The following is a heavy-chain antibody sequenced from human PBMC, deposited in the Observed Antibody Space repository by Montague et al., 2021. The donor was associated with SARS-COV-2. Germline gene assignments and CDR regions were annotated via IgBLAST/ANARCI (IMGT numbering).Heavy chain of an antibody. CDR3: ARDVEGFGELQVDY. Sequence: SLRLSCAASGFTFDDYGMSWVRQAPGKGLEWVSGINWNGGSAGYADSEKGRFTISRDNAKNSLYLQMNSLRAEDTALYYCARDVEGFGELQVDYWGQGTLVTVSS. V-gene: IGHV3-20*04. J-gene: IGHJ4*02. CDR2: INWNGGSA. CDR1: GFTFDDYG. D-gene: IGHD3-10*01.